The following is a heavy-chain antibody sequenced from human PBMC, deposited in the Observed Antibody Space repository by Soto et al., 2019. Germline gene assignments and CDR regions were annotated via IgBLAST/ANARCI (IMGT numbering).Heavy chain of an antibody. Sequence: PGGSLRLSCAASGFSFSSYWMHWVRQAPGKGLVWVSRINRDGSEANYADSAKGRFTISRDNAKDMLYLQLNSLRAEDTAVYYCAKDLHIAPTDYWGQGTLVTVSS. D-gene: IGHD6-13*01. J-gene: IGHJ4*02. V-gene: IGHV3-74*01. CDR1: GFSFSSYW. CDR2: INRDGSEA. CDR3: AKDLHIAPTDY.